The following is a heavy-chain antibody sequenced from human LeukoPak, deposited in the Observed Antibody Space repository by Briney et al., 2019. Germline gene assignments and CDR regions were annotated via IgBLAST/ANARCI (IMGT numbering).Heavy chain of an antibody. V-gene: IGHV4-39*01. CDR1: GGSISSSSYY. J-gene: IGHJ6*02. CDR2: IYYSGST. Sequence: SETLSLTCTVSGGSISSSSYYWGWIRQPPGKGLEWIGSIYYSGSTYYNPSLKSRVTISVDTSKNQFSLKLSSATAADTAVYYCARRPDIVVVPAAMLPDYYYYGLDVWGQGTTVTVSS. D-gene: IGHD2-2*01. CDR3: ARRPDIVVVPAAMLPDYYYYGLDV.